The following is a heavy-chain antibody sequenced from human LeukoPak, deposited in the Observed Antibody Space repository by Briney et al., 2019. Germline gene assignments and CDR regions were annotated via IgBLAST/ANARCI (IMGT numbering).Heavy chain of an antibody. Sequence: SQTLSLTCAISGDSVSSNSAAWNWIRQSPSRGLEWLGRTYYRSKWYNDYAVSVKSRITINPDTSKNQFSLQLNSVTPEDTAVYYCARIDADSSSARDAFDIWGQGTMVTVSS. V-gene: IGHV6-1*01. CDR2: TYYRSKWYN. J-gene: IGHJ3*02. CDR1: GDSVSSNSAA. D-gene: IGHD6-13*01. CDR3: ARIDADSSSARDAFDI.